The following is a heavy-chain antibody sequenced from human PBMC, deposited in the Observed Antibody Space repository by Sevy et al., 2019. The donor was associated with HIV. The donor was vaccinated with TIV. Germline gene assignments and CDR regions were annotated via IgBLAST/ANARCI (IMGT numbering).Heavy chain of an antibody. V-gene: IGHV4-34*01. Sequence: SETLSLTCAVSGVSFSDYYWAWIRQPPGKGLEWIGEVSQSGSANYNPSLRSRVIMSLDTSNNHFSLKLTSVTAADTAGYYCARGPLFSPEYCSGGTCPTIDYWSQGTLVTVSS. CDR1: GVSFSDYY. D-gene: IGHD2-15*01. CDR3: ARGPLFSPEYCSGGTCPTIDY. J-gene: IGHJ4*02. CDR2: VSQSGSA.